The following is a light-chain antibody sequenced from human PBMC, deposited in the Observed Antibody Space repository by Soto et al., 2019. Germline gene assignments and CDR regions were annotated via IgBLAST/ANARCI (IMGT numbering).Light chain of an antibody. CDR2: GGS. CDR3: HCKQFRTSPVYT. Sequence: VLTQSPGTLSLSPGERATLSCRVSQSVSSGYLAWYQQKPGQAPRRLIYGGSNRAAVIPDRFSGSGYGADFTLTITRLEPEDFAMYFCHCKQFRTSPVYTFGQGTNLEIK. J-gene: IGKJ2*01. CDR1: QSVSSGY. V-gene: IGKV3-20*01.